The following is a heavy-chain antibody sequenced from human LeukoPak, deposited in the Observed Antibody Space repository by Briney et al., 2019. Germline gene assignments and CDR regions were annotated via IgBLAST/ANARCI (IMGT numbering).Heavy chain of an antibody. Sequence: GGSLRLSCAASGFTFSSSAMSWVRQAPGKGLEWVSAISGSGGSTYYADSVKGRFTISRDNSKNTLYLQMNSLRAEDTAVYYCAQGGYGGSPVDYWGQGTLVTVSS. CDR1: GFTFSSSA. D-gene: IGHD4-23*01. CDR3: AQGGYGGSPVDY. CDR2: ISGSGGST. J-gene: IGHJ4*02. V-gene: IGHV3-23*01.